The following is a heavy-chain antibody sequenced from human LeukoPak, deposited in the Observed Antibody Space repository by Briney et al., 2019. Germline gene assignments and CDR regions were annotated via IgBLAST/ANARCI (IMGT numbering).Heavy chain of an antibody. CDR1: GGSISSYY. D-gene: IGHD7-27*01. CDR2: IYYSGST. Sequence: SETLSLTCTVSGGSISSYYWSWIRQPPGRGLEWIGYIYYSGSTNYNPSLKSRVTISVDTSKNQFSLKLSSVTAADTAVYYCARFSPRAMGNYLDFWGQGTLVTVSS. J-gene: IGHJ4*02. V-gene: IGHV4-59*12. CDR3: ARFSPRAMGNYLDF.